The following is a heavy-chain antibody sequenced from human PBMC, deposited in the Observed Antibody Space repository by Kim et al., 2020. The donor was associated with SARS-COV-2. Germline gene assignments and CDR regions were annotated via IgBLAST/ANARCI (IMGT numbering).Heavy chain of an antibody. J-gene: IGHJ4*02. CDR1: GFTFDNYW. Sequence: GGSLRLSCVASGFTFDNYWMSWVRQAPGKGLEWVANIKQCGSEKYYVDSVKGRFTISRDNGKNSLYLQMNSLRAEDTAVYYCGRELGAGIDYWGQGTLVTVSS. D-gene: IGHD7-27*01. V-gene: IGHV3-7*01. CDR2: IKQCGSEK. CDR3: GRELGAGIDY.